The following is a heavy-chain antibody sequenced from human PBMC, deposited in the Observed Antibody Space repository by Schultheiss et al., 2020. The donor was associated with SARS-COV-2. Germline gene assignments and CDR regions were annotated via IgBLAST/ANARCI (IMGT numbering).Heavy chain of an antibody. V-gene: IGHV4-39*07. D-gene: IGHD3-22*01. CDR2: IYTSGST. CDR1: GGSISSSSYY. Sequence: SQTLSLTCTVSGGSISSSSYYWGWIRQPPGKGLEWIGRIYTSGSTYYNPSLKSRVTISVDTSKNQFSLKLSSVTAADTAVYYCARVLDSSGYGYDYWGQGTLVTVSS. J-gene: IGHJ4*02. CDR3: ARVLDSSGYGYDY.